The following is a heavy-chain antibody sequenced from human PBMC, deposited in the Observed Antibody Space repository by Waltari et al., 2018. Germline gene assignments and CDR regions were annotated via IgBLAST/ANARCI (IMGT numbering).Heavy chain of an antibody. CDR2: ISSSSSYI. D-gene: IGHD3-22*01. Sequence: EVQLVESGGGLVKPGGSLRLSCTVSAFTFSNFGSNWVRQAPGKGLEWVSSISSSSSYIYYGDSVKGRFTVSRDNTKHSLYLQMTSLRAEDTAVYYCARILHESSGYYEYYFDYWGQGTLVTVSS. CDR1: AFTFSNFG. CDR3: ARILHESSGYYEYYFDY. V-gene: IGHV3-21*01. J-gene: IGHJ4*02.